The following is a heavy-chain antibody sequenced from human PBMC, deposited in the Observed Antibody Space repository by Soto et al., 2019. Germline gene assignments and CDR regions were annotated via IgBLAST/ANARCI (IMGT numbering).Heavy chain of an antibody. J-gene: IGHJ3*02. CDR3: AREVGCSSTSCYFGAFDI. CDR2: IYYSGST. D-gene: IGHD2-2*01. V-gene: IGHV4-30-4*01. CDR1: GGSISSGDYY. Sequence: QVQLQESGPGLVKPSQTLSLTCTVSGGSISSGDYYWSWIRQPPGKGLEWIGYIYYSGSTYYNPSLKSRVNISVDTSKNQFSLKLSSVTAADTAVYYCAREVGCSSTSCYFGAFDIWGQGTMVTVSS.